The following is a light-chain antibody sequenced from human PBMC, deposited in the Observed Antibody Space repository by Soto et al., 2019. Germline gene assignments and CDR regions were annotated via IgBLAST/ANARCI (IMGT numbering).Light chain of an antibody. CDR2: RNN. J-gene: IGLJ2*01. CDR3: AAWDDSLSGLVV. V-gene: IGLV1-47*01. Sequence: QSVLTQPPSASGTPGQRVTISCSGSSSNIGSNYVYWYQQLPGTAPKLLIYRNNQRPSGVPDRFSGSKSGTSASLAISGLRSEDWADYYCAAWDDSLSGLVVFGGGTKLTVL. CDR1: SSNIGSNY.